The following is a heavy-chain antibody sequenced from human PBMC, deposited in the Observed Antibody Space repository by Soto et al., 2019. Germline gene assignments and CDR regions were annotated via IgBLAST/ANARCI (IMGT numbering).Heavy chain of an antibody. V-gene: IGHV1-69*12. Sequence: QVQLVQSGAEVVKPGSSVKVSCKASGDTFDTFAISWVRQAPGQGLEWMGGIIPIFRTPDYGQKFQGRVTITADDTTSTAYMELCSLRSADTAVYYCARDKDREQLGGNYYYTLDVWGQGTTVTVSS. CDR3: ARDKDREQLGGNYYYTLDV. D-gene: IGHD1-1*01. CDR1: GDTFDTFA. CDR2: IIPIFRTP. J-gene: IGHJ6*02.